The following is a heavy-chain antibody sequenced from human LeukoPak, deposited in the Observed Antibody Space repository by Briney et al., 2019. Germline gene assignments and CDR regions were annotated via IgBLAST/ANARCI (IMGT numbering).Heavy chain of an antibody. CDR2: MNPNSGNT. CDR3: ARRITMVRGVIITLGY. D-gene: IGHD3-10*01. Sequence: ASVKVSCKASGYTFTSYDINWVRQATGQGLEWMGWMNPNSGNTGYAQKFQGRVTMTRNTSISTANMELSSLRSEDTAVYYCARRITMVRGVIITLGYWGQGTLVTVSS. V-gene: IGHV1-8*01. CDR1: GYTFTSYD. J-gene: IGHJ4*02.